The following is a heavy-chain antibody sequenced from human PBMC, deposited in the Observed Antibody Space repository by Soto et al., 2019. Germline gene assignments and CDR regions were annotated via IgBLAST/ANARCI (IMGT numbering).Heavy chain of an antibody. V-gene: IGHV3-23*01. CDR1: GFTFNKYA. J-gene: IGHJ4*02. CDR3: AKTPGLITLITSFDH. Sequence: PGGSLRLSCVASGFTFNKYALAWVRQAPGKGLEWVSAISGSGASTYDADSVKGRFTISRDNSNNTLYLQMNRLRVEDTAVYYCAKTPGLITLITSFDHWGQGTPVTVSS. CDR2: ISGSGAST. D-gene: IGHD3-16*01.